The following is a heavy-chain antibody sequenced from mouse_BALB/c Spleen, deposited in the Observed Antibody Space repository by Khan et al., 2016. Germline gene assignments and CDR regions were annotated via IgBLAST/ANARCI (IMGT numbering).Heavy chain of an antibody. CDR2: ISDGGAYT. D-gene: IGHD1-1*02. Sequence: EVELVESGGGLVKPGGSLKLSCAASGFTFSDYYMYWVRQTPEKRLEWVATISDGGAYTYYPDSVKGRFTISRDNAKNNLYLQMSSLNAKCTAMYYCARSYGNYGYFDVWGAGTTVTVSS. CDR3: ARSYGNYGYFDV. CDR1: GFTFSDYY. V-gene: IGHV5-4*02. J-gene: IGHJ1*01.